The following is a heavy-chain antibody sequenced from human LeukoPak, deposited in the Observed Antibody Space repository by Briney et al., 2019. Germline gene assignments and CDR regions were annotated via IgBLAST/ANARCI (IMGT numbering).Heavy chain of an antibody. V-gene: IGHV4-59*01. J-gene: IGHJ6*02. CDR2: IHYSGST. CDR1: GGSISSYY. D-gene: IGHD1-26*01. Sequence: PSETLSLTCTVPGGSISSYYWTWIRQPPGKGLEWIGFIHYSGSTNYKPSLRSRVTMSVDTSKNQFSLKLSSVTAADTAVYYCARGVGAPSFYYYYGMDVWGQGTTVTVSS. CDR3: ARGVGAPSFYYYYGMDV.